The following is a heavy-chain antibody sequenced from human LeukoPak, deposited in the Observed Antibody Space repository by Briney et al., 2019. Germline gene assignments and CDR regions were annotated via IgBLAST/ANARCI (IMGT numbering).Heavy chain of an antibody. CDR2: ISGSGGST. CDR3: PKGGRQEDISSHYLYFDY. J-gene: IGHJ4*02. D-gene: IGHD6-13*01. V-gene: IGHV3-23*01. CDR1: GFTFSSYA. Sequence: PGGSLRLSCAASGFTFSSYAMSWVRQAPGKGLEWVSTISGSGGSTYYADSVKGRFTISRDNSKSTLYLQMNSLRAEDTAVYYCPKGGRQEDISSHYLYFDYWGQGSLATVSS.